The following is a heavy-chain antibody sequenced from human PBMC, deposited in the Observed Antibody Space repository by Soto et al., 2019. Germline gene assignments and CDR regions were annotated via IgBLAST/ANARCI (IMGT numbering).Heavy chain of an antibody. J-gene: IGHJ6*02. CDR2: IWYDGSNK. CDR1: GFTFSSYG. D-gene: IGHD7-27*01. Sequence: QVQLVESGGGVVQPGRSLRLSCAASGFTFSSYGMHWVRQAPGKGLEWVAVIWYDGSNKYYADSVKGRFTISRDNSKNTLYLQMNSLRAEGTAVYYCAVSGDYYSGMDVWGQGTRVTVSS. CDR3: AVSGDYYSGMDV. V-gene: IGHV3-33*01.